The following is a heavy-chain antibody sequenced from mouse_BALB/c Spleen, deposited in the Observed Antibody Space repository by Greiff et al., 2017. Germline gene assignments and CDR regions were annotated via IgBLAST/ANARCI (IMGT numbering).Heavy chain of an antibody. Sequence: ESGPGLVKPSQSLSLTCSVTGYSITSGYYWNWIRQFPGNKLEWMGYISYDGSNNYNPSLKNRISITRDTSKNQFFLKLNSVTTEDTATYYCARRNGNYPYYYAMDYWGQGTSVTVSS. CDR1: GYSITSGYY. CDR3: ARRNGNYPYYYAMDY. J-gene: IGHJ4*01. V-gene: IGHV3-6*02. D-gene: IGHD2-1*01. CDR2: ISYDGSN.